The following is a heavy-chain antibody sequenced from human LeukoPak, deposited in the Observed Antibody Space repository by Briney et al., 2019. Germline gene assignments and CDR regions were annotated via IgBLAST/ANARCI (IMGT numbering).Heavy chain of an antibody. CDR1: GFTFSSYG. V-gene: IGHV3-30*03. Sequence: GGSLRLSCAASGFTFSSYGMHWVRQAPGKGLEWVAVISYDGSNKYYADSVKGRFTISRDNSKNTLYLQMNSLRAEDTAVYYCARDLGDVSRVVAATRLIAYYFDYWGQGTLVTVSS. CDR3: ARDLGDVSRVVAATRLIAYYFDY. D-gene: IGHD2-15*01. CDR2: ISYDGSNK. J-gene: IGHJ4*02.